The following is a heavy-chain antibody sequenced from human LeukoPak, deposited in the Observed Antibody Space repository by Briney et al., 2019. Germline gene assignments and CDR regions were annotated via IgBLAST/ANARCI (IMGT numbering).Heavy chain of an antibody. CDR2: IYYSGSA. V-gene: IGHV4-30-4*08. CDR3: ARDLGRGYSYGNFDY. CDR1: GGSISSGDYY. J-gene: IGHJ4*02. Sequence: TLSLTCTVSGGSISSGDYYWSWIRQPPGKGLEWIGYIYYSGSAYYNPSLKSRVTISVDTSKNQFSLKLSSVTAADTAVYYCARDLGRGYSYGNFDYWGQGTLVTVSS. D-gene: IGHD5-18*01.